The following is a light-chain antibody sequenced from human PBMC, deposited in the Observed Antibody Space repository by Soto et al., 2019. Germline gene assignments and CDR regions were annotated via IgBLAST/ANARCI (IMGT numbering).Light chain of an antibody. CDR2: GAS. J-gene: IGKJ5*01. Sequence: EVVMTQSPATMSVSPGERATLSCRASESVRSYLAWYQQNPGQAPRLLIYGASTRATGIPARFSGSGSGTEFTLTISSLQAEDFAIYYCQQYNTWPPITFGQGTRLEIK. CDR1: ESVRSY. V-gene: IGKV3-15*01. CDR3: QQYNTWPPIT.